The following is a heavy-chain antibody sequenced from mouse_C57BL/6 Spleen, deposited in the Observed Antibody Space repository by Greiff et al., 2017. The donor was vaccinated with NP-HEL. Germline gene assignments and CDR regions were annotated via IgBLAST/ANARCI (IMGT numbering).Heavy chain of an antibody. Sequence: VQGVESGPGLVAPSQSLSITCTVSGFSLTSYAISWVRQPPGKGLEWLGVIWTGGGTNYNSALKSRLSISKDNSKSQVFLKMNSLQTDDTARYYCARNFDDYDVGAMDYWGQGTSVTVSS. D-gene: IGHD2-4*01. CDR2: IWTGGGT. CDR3: ARNFDDYDVGAMDY. CDR1: GFSLTSYA. J-gene: IGHJ4*01. V-gene: IGHV2-9-1*01.